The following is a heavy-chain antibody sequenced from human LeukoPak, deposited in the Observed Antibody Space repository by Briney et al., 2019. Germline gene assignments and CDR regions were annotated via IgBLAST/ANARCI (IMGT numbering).Heavy chain of an antibody. V-gene: IGHV1-46*01. Sequence: ASVKVSCKASGYTFTSYYMHWVRQAPGQGLEGMGIINPSGGSTSYAQKFQGRVTMTRDTSTSTVYMELSSLRSEDTAVYYCAREIVLNPFGNYYYGMDVWGQGTTVTVSS. D-gene: IGHD2-8*01. CDR3: AREIVLNPFGNYYYGMDV. CDR1: GYTFTSYY. CDR2: INPSGGST. J-gene: IGHJ6*02.